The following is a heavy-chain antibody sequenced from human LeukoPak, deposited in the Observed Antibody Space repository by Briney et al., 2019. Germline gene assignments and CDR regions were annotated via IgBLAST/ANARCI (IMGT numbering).Heavy chain of an antibody. CDR3: ARDLNLEQWLNFDY. CDR1: GYTFTGYY. J-gene: IGHJ4*02. Sequence: ASVKVSCKASGYTFTGYYMHWVRQAPGQGLEWMGWINPNSGGTNYAQKFQGRVTMTRDTSTSTAYMELSRLRSDDTAVYYCARDLNLEQWLNFDYWGQGTLVTVSS. D-gene: IGHD6-19*01. V-gene: IGHV1-2*02. CDR2: INPNSGGT.